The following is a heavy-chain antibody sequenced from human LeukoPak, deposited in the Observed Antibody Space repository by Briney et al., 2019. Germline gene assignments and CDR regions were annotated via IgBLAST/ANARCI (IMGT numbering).Heavy chain of an antibody. J-gene: IGHJ4*02. V-gene: IGHV3-7*01. D-gene: IGHD4-17*01. CDR3: ATDSRCFDS. CDR2: INQDGSDK. Sequence: GGSLRLSCAASGFMFNNYWMTWVRQAPGKGLEWVGNINQDGSDKYYGDSVKGRFTISRDNAQNSLYLQMNSLRAEDTAVYYCATDSRCFDSWGQGNMVTVSS. CDR1: GFMFNNYW.